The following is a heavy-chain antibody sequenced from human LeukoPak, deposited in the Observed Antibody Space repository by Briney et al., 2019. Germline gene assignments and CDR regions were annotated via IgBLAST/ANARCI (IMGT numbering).Heavy chain of an antibody. Sequence: GASVKVSCKASGYTFTGYYMHWVRQAPGQGLEWMGRINPNSGGTNYAQKFQGRVTMTRDTSISTAYMELSRLRSDDTAVYYCARGDPYGSGSYVFSGYYGMDVWGQGTTVTVSS. D-gene: IGHD3-10*01. V-gene: IGHV1-2*06. CDR2: INPNSGGT. CDR1: GYTFTGYY. J-gene: IGHJ6*02. CDR3: ARGDPYGSGSYVFSGYYGMDV.